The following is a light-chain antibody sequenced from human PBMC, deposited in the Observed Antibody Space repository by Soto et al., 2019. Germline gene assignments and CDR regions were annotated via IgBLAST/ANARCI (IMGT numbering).Light chain of an antibody. J-gene: IGKJ2*01. CDR3: MQTLETPRT. CDR1: QSLLHTNGNNY. Sequence: DIVMTQSPLSLPVTPGEPASISCRSSQSLLHTNGNNYLAWFLQRPGQSPQLLIYSGSTRASGVPDRFRGSGSGTDFTLKSSRVEAEDVGVYYGMQTLETPRTFGQGTKLEIK. V-gene: IGKV2-28*01. CDR2: SGS.